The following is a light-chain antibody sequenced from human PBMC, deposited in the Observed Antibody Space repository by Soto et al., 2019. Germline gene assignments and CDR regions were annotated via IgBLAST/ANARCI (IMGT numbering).Light chain of an antibody. CDR3: QQHGSSPWT. CDR2: GAS. CDR1: QSVSSSY. J-gene: IGKJ1*01. Sequence: EIVLTQSPGTLSLSPGERATLSCRASQSVSSSYLAWYQQKPGQAPRLLIYGASSRATGIPDRFSGSGSGTDFTLTISRLEPEDFAVYYCQQHGSSPWTFGQGTNVEIK. V-gene: IGKV3-20*01.